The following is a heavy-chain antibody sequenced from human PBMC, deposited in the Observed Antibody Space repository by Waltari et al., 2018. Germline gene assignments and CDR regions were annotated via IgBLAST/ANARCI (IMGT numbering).Heavy chain of an antibody. J-gene: IGHJ4*02. CDR3: ARLTILGTE. CDR2: VFYTGIT. D-gene: IGHD2-21*01. V-gene: IGHV4-39*01. CDR1: GGSISSRDCY. Sequence: LRLQASGPGLVKPSETLSLTCTVSGGSISSRDCYWGWIRQPPGKGRESVGSVFYTGITSNNPSLKSRVTISVDTSKNQFSLRLSSVTAADTAVYYCARLTILGTEWGQGTLVTVSS.